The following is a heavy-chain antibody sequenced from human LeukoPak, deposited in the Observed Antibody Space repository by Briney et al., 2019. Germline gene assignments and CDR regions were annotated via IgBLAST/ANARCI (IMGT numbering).Heavy chain of an antibody. CDR1: GFTFSSYA. D-gene: IGHD2-2*01. CDR2: ISGSGGST. Sequence: GGSLRLSCAASGFTFSSYAMSWVRQAPGKGLEWVSAISGSGGSTYYADSVKGRFTISRDNSKNTLYLQMNSLRAEDTAVYYCAKEVRDIVVVPAANPFDYWGQGTLVTVSS. CDR3: AKEVRDIVVVPAANPFDY. J-gene: IGHJ4*02. V-gene: IGHV3-23*01.